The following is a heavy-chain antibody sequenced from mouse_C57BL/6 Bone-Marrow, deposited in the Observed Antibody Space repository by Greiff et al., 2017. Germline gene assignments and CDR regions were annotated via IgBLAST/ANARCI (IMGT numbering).Heavy chain of an antibody. J-gene: IGHJ2*01. V-gene: IGHV1-66*01. CDR1: GFSFTSYY. CDR2: IYPGSGNT. D-gene: IGHD6-1*01. Sequence: QVQLQQSGPELVKPGASVKISCKASGFSFTSYYIHWVKQRPGQGLEWIGWIYPGSGNTKNYEKFKGKATLTTDTSSSTAYMQLSNLKSEDSAVYYCAREGANAYYVDYWGQGTTLTVSS. CDR3: AREGANAYYVDY.